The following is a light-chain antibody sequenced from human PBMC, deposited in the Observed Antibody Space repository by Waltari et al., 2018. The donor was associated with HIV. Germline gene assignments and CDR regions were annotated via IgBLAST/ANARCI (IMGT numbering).Light chain of an antibody. Sequence: IVLTQSPGTLSLSPVERATLSCRASQSFPSNLLAWYQHKPGQAPRVLSYGASSRATGIAERFSGSGSGTDFTLTISRVEPEDFAVYYCHRYGGSPPYTFGQGTKLEI. CDR3: HRYGGSPPYT. CDR2: GAS. J-gene: IGKJ2*01. CDR1: QSFPSNL. V-gene: IGKV3-20*01.